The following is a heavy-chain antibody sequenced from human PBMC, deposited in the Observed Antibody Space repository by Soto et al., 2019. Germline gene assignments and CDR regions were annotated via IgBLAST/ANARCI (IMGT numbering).Heavy chain of an antibody. CDR1: GGSFSGYY. V-gene: IGHV4-34*01. CDR2: INHSGST. D-gene: IGHD2-15*01. CDR3: ARGDNIVRNFGMDV. J-gene: IGHJ6*02. Sequence: QVQLQQWGAGLLKPSETLSLTCAVYGGSFSGYYWSWIRQSPGKGLEWIGEINHSGSTNYNPSLKRRVTISVDTSKNQFSLQLSSVTAADTAMYYCARGDNIVRNFGMDVWGQGTTVTVSS.